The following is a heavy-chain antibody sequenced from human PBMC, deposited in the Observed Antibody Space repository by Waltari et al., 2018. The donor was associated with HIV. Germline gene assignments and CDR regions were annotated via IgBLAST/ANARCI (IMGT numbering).Heavy chain of an antibody. J-gene: IGHJ5*02. D-gene: IGHD3-10*01. CDR3: AGDGSWSRTWFDP. Sequence: QLAESGGGLVQPRGSLRLSCAGTGSGPGFRLSFSAGWMSWLRKAPGKGLEWVANINEDGSEKYYADSVKGRFTISRDNAKRSFYLQMDSLRLEDTAVYFCAGDGSWSRTWFDPWGQGTLVTVAS. CDR2: INEDGSEK. CDR1: GSGPGFRLSFSAGW. V-gene: IGHV3-7*01.